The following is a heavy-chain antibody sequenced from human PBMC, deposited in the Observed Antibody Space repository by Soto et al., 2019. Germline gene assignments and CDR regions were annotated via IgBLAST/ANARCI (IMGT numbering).Heavy chain of an antibody. V-gene: IGHV3-66*01. CDR2: INNGGST. CDR1: GFDASVNY. Sequence: EVQLVESGGTLVQPGGSLKLSCAASGFDASVNYMTWVRQAPGKGLEWVSAINNGGSTFYTDSVKGRFTISRDDSKNTLFLQINSLRVEGTAMYYCVRENYYYGMDVWGQGTAVTVSS. J-gene: IGHJ6*02. CDR3: VRENYYYGMDV.